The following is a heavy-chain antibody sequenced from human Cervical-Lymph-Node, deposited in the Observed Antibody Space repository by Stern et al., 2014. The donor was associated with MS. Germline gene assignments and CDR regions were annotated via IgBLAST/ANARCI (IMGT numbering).Heavy chain of an antibody. V-gene: IGHV1-18*01. CDR2: ISAYNGNT. CDR3: ARDRIAAARYGMDV. CDR1: GYTFTSYG. J-gene: IGHJ6*02. Sequence: VQLVESGAEVKKPGASVKVSCKASGYTFTSYGISWVRQAPGQGLEWMGWISAYNGNTKDAQKLQGRVTMTTDTSTSTAYMELRSLRSDDTAVYYCARDRIAAARYGMDVWGQGTTVTVSS. D-gene: IGHD6-13*01.